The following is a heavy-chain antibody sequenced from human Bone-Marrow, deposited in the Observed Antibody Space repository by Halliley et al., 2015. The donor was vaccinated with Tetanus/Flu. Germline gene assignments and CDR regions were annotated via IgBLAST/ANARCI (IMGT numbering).Heavy chain of an antibody. Sequence: SLRLSCAASGLSFRNYGMHWVRQAPGKGLEWLAFISYVGSDEIYAGSVKGRFTISRDNSKNTLYLQMNRLRVEDTALYYCAKIAVNDATVFWGQGTMVTVSS. CDR1: GLSFRNYG. D-gene: IGHD6-19*01. CDR3: AKIAVNDATVF. V-gene: IGHV3-30*18. CDR2: ISYVGSDE. J-gene: IGHJ3*01.